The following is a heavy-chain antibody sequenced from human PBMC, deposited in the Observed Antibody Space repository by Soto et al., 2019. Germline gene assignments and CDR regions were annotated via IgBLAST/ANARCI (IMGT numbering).Heavy chain of an antibody. CDR1: GFTFSTFS. Sequence: GGSLRLSCAASGFTFSTFSMNWVRQAPGRGLEWISYISGGGRPTSYADSVKSRFTISRDNSKNSLYLQMSSLTAEDTAVYYCAKDQFPYDFWSGYYGHYYYGMDVWGQGTTVTVSS. V-gene: IGHV3-48*01. J-gene: IGHJ6*02. D-gene: IGHD3-3*01. CDR3: AKDQFPYDFWSGYYGHYYYGMDV. CDR2: ISGGGRPT.